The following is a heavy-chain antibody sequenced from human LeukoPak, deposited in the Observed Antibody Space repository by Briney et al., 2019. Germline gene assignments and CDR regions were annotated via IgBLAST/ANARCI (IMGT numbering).Heavy chain of an antibody. J-gene: IGHJ4*02. D-gene: IGHD3-10*01. V-gene: IGHV3-23*01. Sequence: AGSLRLSCAASGFTFSSDALSWLRQAPRKGLDRVSIISGSGGGTYYADPAQGRFTISRDNSKNTLYVQMSSLRADDTAVYYCAKGYYYGSGSYSTFDYWGQGTLVSVSS. CDR1: GFTFSSDA. CDR2: ISGSGGGT. CDR3: AKGYYYGSGSYSTFDY.